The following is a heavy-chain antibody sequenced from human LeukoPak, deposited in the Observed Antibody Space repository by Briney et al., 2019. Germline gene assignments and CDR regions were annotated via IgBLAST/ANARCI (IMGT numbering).Heavy chain of an antibody. CDR2: IKSKTDGGTT. D-gene: IGHD1-26*01. V-gene: IGHV3-15*01. J-gene: IGHJ4*02. Sequence: GGSLRLSCAASGFTFSGAWMSWVRQAPGKGLEWVGRIKSKTDGGTTDYAAPVKGRFTISRDDSKNTLYLQMNSLKTEDTAVYYCARDQSIAGPTTADYWGQGTLVTVSS. CDR1: GFTFSGAW. CDR3: ARDQSIAGPTTADY.